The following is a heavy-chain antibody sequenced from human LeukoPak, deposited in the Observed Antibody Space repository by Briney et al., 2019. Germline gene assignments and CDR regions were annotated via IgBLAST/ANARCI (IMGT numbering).Heavy chain of an antibody. CDR1: GGSFSGYY. CDR3: ASPPTL. J-gene: IGHJ4*02. CDR2: IHHSGST. V-gene: IGHV4-34*01. Sequence: SETLSLTCAVYGGSFSGYYWSWIRQPPGKGLEWIGEIHHSGSTNYNPSLKSRVAISVDTSKSQFSLKLSSVTAADTAVYYCASPPTLWGQGTLVTVSS.